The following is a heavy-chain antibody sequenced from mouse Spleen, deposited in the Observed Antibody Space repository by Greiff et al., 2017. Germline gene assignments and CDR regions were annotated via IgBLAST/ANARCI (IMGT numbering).Heavy chain of an antibody. D-gene: IGHD2-2*01. Sequence: ESGPGLVKPSQSLPLTCTVTGYSITSDYAWNWIRQFPGNKLEWMGYISYSGSTSYNPSLKSRISITRDTSKNQFFLQLNSVTTEDTATYYCARRWLRRGAWFAYWGQGTLVTVSA. J-gene: IGHJ3*01. V-gene: IGHV3-2*02. CDR3: ARRWLRRGAWFAY. CDR1: GYSITSDYA. CDR2: ISYSGST.